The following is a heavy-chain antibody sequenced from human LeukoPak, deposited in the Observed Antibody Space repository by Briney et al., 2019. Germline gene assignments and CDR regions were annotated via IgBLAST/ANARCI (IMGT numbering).Heavy chain of an antibody. CDR1: GYTFTSYG. J-gene: IGHJ6*02. D-gene: IGHD2-8*01. Sequence: GASVKVSCKASGYTFTSYGISWVRQAPGQGLEWMGWISAYNGNTNYAQKLQGRVTMTTDTSTSTAYMKLRSLRSDDTAVYYCARDPYIYCTNGVCYIKNYYYYGMDVWGQGTTVTVSS. V-gene: IGHV1-18*01. CDR3: ARDPYIYCTNGVCYIKNYYYYGMDV. CDR2: ISAYNGNT.